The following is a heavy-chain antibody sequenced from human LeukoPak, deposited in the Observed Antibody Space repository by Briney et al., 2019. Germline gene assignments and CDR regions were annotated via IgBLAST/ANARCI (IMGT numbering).Heavy chain of an antibody. J-gene: IGHJ4*02. CDR1: GYTFTDYY. CDR3: AREGGNYYDSSGYYLDY. Sequence: GASVKVSCKASGYTFTDYYMHWVRQAPGQGLEWMGWINPNSGGTYFAQKFQGRVTMTRDTSISTAYMELSRLRSDDTAVYYCAREGGNYYDSSGYYLDYWGQGTLVTVSS. V-gene: IGHV1-2*02. CDR2: INPNSGGT. D-gene: IGHD3-22*01.